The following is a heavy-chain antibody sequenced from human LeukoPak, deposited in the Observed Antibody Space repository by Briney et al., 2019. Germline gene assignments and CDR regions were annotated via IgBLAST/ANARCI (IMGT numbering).Heavy chain of an antibody. CDR3: AREGGSYRPLDY. J-gene: IGHJ4*02. D-gene: IGHD3-16*02. CDR2: VNLQGGT. Sequence: SETLSLTCDVSGGSITQTNYWTWVRPPPGKGLEWIGEVNLQGGTNYNPSLLRRVAVSVDAYANHVSLQMPSVTAADTAVYYCAREGGSYRPLDYSGQGTLVTVSS. V-gene: IGHV4-4*02. CDR1: GGSITQTNY.